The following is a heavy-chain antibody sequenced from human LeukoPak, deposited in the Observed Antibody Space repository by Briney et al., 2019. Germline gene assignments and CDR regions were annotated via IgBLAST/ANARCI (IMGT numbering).Heavy chain of an antibody. CDR1: GFTFSSYA. Sequence: GGSLRLSCAASGFTFSSYAMSWVRQAPGKGLEWVSAISGSGGSTYYADSVKGRFTISRDNSKNTLYLQMNSLRAEDTAVYYCARTEGYCSSTSCYLSPANQNPFDYWGQGTLVTVSS. V-gene: IGHV3-23*01. J-gene: IGHJ4*02. CDR2: ISGSGGST. CDR3: ARTEGYCSSTSCYLSPANQNPFDY. D-gene: IGHD2-2*01.